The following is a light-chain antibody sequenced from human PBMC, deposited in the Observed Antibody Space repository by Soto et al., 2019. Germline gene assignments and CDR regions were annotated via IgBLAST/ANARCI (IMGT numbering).Light chain of an antibody. CDR1: XXXXGRYNY. CDR3: NSYTGTSARYA. CDR2: DVT. V-gene: IGLV2-14*03. J-gene: IGLJ1*01. Sequence: QSVLTQPXSVSGSPGQXITIXXXXXXXXXGRYNYVSCYQQYPGRAPKLIIFDVTNRPSGVSPRFSGSKSGNTASLTISGLQAADEADYYCNSYTGTSARYAFGTGTX.